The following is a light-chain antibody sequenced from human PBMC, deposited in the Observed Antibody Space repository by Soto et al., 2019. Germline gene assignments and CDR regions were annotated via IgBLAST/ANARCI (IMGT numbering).Light chain of an antibody. J-gene: IGLJ1*01. V-gene: IGLV2-14*01. CDR1: SSDVGGYNY. CDR2: EVS. CDR3: RSYTGSSPLV. Sequence: QSALTQPASVSGSPGQSITISCTGTSSDVGGYNYVSWYQQYPGKVPKLMIHEVSNRPSGVSSRFSGSKSGDTASLTISGLQPEDEADYYCRSYTGSSPLVFGTGTKLTVL.